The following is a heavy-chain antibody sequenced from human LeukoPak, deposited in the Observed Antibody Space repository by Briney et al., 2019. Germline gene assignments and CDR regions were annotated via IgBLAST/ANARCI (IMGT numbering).Heavy chain of an antibody. CDR1: GGSISSYY. CDR3: ARSHSGSYSGSGY. CDR2: IYYSGST. D-gene: IGHD1-26*01. Sequence: SETPSLTCTVSGGSISSYYWSWIRQPPGKGLEWIGYIYYSGSTNYNPSLKSRVTISVDTSKNQFSLKLSSVTAADTAVYYCARSHSGSYSGSGYWGQGTLVTVSS. J-gene: IGHJ4*02. V-gene: IGHV4-59*01.